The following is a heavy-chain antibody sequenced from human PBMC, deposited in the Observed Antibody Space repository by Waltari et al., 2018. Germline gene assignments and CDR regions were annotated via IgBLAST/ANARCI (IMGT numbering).Heavy chain of an antibody. CDR1: GFTFSSYS. CDR2: MSSSSSYI. CDR3: AIVVDRPY. V-gene: IGHV3-21*01. D-gene: IGHD1-26*01. J-gene: IGHJ4*02. Sequence: EVQLVESGGGLVKPGGSLRLSCAASGFTFSSYSMNWVRQAPGKGLEWVSSMSSSSSYIYYADSVKGRFTISRDNAKNSLYLQMNSLRAEDTAVYYCAIVVDRPYWGQGTLVTVSS.